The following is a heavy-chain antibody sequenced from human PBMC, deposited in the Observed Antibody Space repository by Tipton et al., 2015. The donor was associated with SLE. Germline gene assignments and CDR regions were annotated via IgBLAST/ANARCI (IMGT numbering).Heavy chain of an antibody. D-gene: IGHD2-8*02. Sequence: SLRLSCSASGFTVSTSYMNWVRQAPGKGLEWVSVTFIDGSTNFADSVKGRFTISRDSSKNTLYLQMNRLRAEDTAVYYCARDPTGDILLRLWGQGTLVTVSS. CDR3: ARDPTGDILLRL. CDR2: TFIDGST. CDR1: GFTVSTSY. V-gene: IGHV3-66*01. J-gene: IGHJ4*02.